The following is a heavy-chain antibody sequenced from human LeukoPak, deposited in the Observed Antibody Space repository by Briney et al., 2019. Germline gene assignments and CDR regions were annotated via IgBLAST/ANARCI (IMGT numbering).Heavy chain of an antibody. D-gene: IGHD5-18*01. Sequence: ASVKVPCKASGGTFSSYAISWVRQAPGQGLEWMGGIIPIFGTANYAQKFQGRVTITADESTSTAYMELSSLRSEDTAVYYRARAQGIQLWLMGDYWGQGTLVTVSS. CDR2: IIPIFGTA. CDR1: GGTFSSYA. V-gene: IGHV1-69*13. CDR3: ARAQGIQLWLMGDY. J-gene: IGHJ4*02.